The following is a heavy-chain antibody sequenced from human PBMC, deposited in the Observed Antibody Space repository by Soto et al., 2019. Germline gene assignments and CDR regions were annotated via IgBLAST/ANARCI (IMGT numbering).Heavy chain of an antibody. Sequence: SVKVSCKASGGTFSSYAISWVRQAPGQGLEWMGGIIPIFGTANYAQKFQGRVTITADKSTSTAYMELSSLRSEDTAVYYCARDLEGHYDSSGRFDYWGQGTLVTVSS. CDR3: ARDLEGHYDSSGRFDY. CDR1: GGTFSSYA. V-gene: IGHV1-69*06. J-gene: IGHJ4*02. CDR2: IIPIFGTA. D-gene: IGHD3-22*01.